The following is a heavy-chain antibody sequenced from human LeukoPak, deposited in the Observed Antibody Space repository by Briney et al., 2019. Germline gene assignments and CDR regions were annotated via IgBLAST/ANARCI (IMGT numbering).Heavy chain of an antibody. CDR3: ARENSGGWLYYFDY. Sequence: SETLSLTCTVSGGPISSYYWSWIRQPPGKGLEWIGYMFYSGSTNFNPSLQSRVTISLDTSKNQVSLRLSSVTAADTAVHYCARENSGGWLYYFDYWGQGTLVTVSS. CDR1: GGPISSYY. D-gene: IGHD6-19*01. J-gene: IGHJ4*02. V-gene: IGHV4-59*01. CDR2: MFYSGST.